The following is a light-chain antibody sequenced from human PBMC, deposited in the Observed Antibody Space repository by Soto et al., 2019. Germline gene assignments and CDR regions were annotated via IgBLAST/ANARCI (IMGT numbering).Light chain of an antibody. Sequence: DIQMTQSPSSLSASRGDRVTITCRASQGISNYLAWYQQQPGKVPKLLIYVASTLQSGVPSRFSGSGSGTDFTLTISSLQPEDVATYYCQKYNSAPWTFGQGTKVEIK. CDR3: QKYNSAPWT. CDR1: QGISNY. CDR2: VAS. J-gene: IGKJ1*01. V-gene: IGKV1-27*01.